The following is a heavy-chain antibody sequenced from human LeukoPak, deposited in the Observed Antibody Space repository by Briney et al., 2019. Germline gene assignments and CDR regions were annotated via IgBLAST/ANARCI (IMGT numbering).Heavy chain of an antibody. Sequence: PGGSLRLSCAASGFTFSSYAMHWVRQAPGKGLEWVAVISYDGSNKYYADSVKGRFTISRDNSKNTPYLQMNSLRAEDTAVYYCARGLYYYDSSGYIGWGQGTLVTVSS. D-gene: IGHD3-22*01. J-gene: IGHJ1*01. CDR2: ISYDGSNK. CDR3: ARGLYYYDSSGYIG. V-gene: IGHV3-30-3*01. CDR1: GFTFSSYA.